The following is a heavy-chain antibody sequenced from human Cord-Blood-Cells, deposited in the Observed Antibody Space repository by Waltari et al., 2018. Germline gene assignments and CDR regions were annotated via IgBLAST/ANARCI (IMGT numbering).Heavy chain of an antibody. CDR3: ARGACSSTSCYPSDAFDI. J-gene: IGHJ3*02. CDR2: IYYSGST. CDR1: GGSISSSSYY. V-gene: IGHV4-39*01. Sequence: LTCTVSGGSISSSSYYWGWIRQPPGKGLEWIGSIYYSGSTYYNPSLKRRVTISVDTSKNQFSLKLSSVTAADTAVYYCARGACSSTSCYPSDAFDIWGQGTMVTVSS. D-gene: IGHD2-2*01.